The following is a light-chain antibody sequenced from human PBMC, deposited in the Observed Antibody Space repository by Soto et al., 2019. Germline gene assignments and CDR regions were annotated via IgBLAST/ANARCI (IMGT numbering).Light chain of an antibody. CDR2: RAV. Sequence: DIQMTQYPSTLSASIGDRVTITCRASRTIRDWLAWYQQRPGKAPTLLIYRAVRLERGGPRRFSGSASVTEFTRPVSVFQPDDFATNYCQQYNTFSFTFCQGTRLQIK. J-gene: IGKJ2*01. CDR1: RTIRDW. V-gene: IGKV1-5*03. CDR3: QQYNTFSFT.